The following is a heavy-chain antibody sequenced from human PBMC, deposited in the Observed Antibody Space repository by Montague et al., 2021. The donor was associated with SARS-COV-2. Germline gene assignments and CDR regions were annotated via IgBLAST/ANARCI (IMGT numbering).Heavy chain of an antibody. CDR3: TSGREGNYNVMDV. D-gene: IGHD1-1*01. J-gene: IGHJ6*02. CDR2: SYYMSKRYN. CDR1: GDSDSSISAT. V-gene: IGHV6-1*01. Sequence: CAISGDSDSSISATCNWVRQSPSSGLVWLGRSYYMSKRYNDYAVSVRGRVTINPDTSKNQFSLQLNSVTPEDTAIYYCTSGREGNYNVMDVWGQGTTVTVSS.